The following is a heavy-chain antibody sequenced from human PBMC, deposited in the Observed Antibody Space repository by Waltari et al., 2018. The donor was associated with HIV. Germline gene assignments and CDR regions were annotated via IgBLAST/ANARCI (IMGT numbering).Heavy chain of an antibody. V-gene: IGHV4-30-2*01. CDR1: GGSISRGGYS. D-gene: IGHD3-10*01. Sequence: QLQLQESGSGLVKPSQTLSLTCAVSGGSISRGGYSWSWIRQPPGKGLEWIGYIYHRGSTYYNPSLKSRVTISVDRSKNQFSLKLSSVTAADTAVYYCARRVRGLGFDPWGQGTLVTVSS. CDR3: ARRVRGLGFDP. J-gene: IGHJ5*02. CDR2: IYHRGST.